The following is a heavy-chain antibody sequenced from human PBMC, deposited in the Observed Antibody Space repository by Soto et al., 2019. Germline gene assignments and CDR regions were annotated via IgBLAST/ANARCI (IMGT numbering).Heavy chain of an antibody. CDR3: ARRGSGTTFDY. Sequence: PGESLKISCKGSGYSFTNYGIGWVRQMPGKGLEWMGIIYPDELHTRYSPSFQGQVTFSADKSISTAYLHWSSLKASDTAIYYCARRGSGTTFDYWGQGTLVTVSS. CDR1: GYSFTNYG. CDR2: IYPDELHT. V-gene: IGHV5-51*01. J-gene: IGHJ4*02. D-gene: IGHD1-26*01.